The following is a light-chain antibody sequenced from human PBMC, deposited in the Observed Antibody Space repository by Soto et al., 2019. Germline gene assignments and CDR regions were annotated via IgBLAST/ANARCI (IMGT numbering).Light chain of an antibody. J-gene: IGKJ4*01. CDR2: GAF. Sequence: EVVMTQSPATLSVSPGERATLSCRASQSVSTSLAWYQHKPGQAPRLLIFGAFARATGIPARFSSGGSGTEFTLPISSLQSEDFAVYYCQQYNNWPLLTFGGGPKVEIK. CDR3: QQYNNWPLLT. CDR1: QSVSTS. V-gene: IGKV3D-15*01.